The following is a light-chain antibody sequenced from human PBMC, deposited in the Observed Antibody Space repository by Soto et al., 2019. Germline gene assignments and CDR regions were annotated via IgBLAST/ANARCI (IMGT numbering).Light chain of an antibody. J-gene: IGKJ5*01. Sequence: DLHLTQPPSTHSACVRDRVAITWTASQSISSWLAWYQQKPGKAPKLLIYKASSLESGVPSRFSGSGSGTEFTLTISSLQPDDFATYYCQPYNSYSITFGQGTRLEIK. CDR3: QPYNSYSIT. V-gene: IGKV1-5*03. CDR1: QSISSW. CDR2: KAS.